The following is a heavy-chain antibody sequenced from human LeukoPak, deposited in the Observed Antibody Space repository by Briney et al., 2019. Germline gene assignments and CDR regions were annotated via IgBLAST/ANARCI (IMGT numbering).Heavy chain of an antibody. CDR3: AKADRVASAATLDY. Sequence: GGSLRLSCAASGFTFNNYAMSWVRQAPGKGLEWVSTINHNGGRTYYADSLEGRFAISRDNSKNTLFLQMHSLRAEDTAVYYCAKADRVASAATLDYWGQGTLVTVSS. CDR1: GFTFNNYA. J-gene: IGHJ4*02. CDR2: INHNGGRT. V-gene: IGHV3-23*01. D-gene: IGHD2-15*01.